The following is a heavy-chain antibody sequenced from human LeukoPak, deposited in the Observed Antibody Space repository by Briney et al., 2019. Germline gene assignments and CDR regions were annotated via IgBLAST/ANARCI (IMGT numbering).Heavy chain of an antibody. J-gene: IGHJ4*02. CDR3: ARKGGGEIVVVVAGPFDY. CDR2: ISNSGSTT. CDR1: GLTFSSYE. D-gene: IGHD2-15*01. Sequence: GGSLRLSCAASGLTFSSYEMNWVRQAPGKGLEWVSYISNSGSTTYYADSVKGRFTISRDNAKNSLYLQMTSLRAEDTAVYYCARKGGGEIVVVVAGPFDYWGQGTLVTVSS. V-gene: IGHV3-48*03.